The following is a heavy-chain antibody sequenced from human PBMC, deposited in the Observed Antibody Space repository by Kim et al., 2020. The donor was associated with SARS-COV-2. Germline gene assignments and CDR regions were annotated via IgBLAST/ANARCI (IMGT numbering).Heavy chain of an antibody. CDR3: ARSYTGMDV. CDR2: GST. D-gene: IGHD2-2*02. V-gene: IGHV4-4*02. J-gene: IGHJ6*02. Sequence: GSTNYNPSLQSRVTISVDKSNNQVSLRLTSVTAADTAVYYCARSYTGMDVWGQGTTVTVSS.